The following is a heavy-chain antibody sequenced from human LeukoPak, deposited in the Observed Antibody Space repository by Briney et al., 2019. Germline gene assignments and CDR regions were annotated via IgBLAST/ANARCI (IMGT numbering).Heavy chain of an antibody. J-gene: IGHJ6*04. Sequence: PGGSLRLSCAASGFIFSSYSMNWVRQAPGKGLEWVSSISSSSSYIYYADSVKGRFTISRDNAKNSLYLQMNTLRAEDTAVYYCAELGITMIGGVWGKGTTVTISS. CDR2: ISSSSSYI. D-gene: IGHD3-10*02. CDR1: GFIFSSYS. CDR3: AELGITMIGGV. V-gene: IGHV3-21*01.